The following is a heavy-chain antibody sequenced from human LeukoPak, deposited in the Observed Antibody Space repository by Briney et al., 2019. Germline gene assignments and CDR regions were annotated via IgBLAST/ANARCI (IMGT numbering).Heavy chain of an antibody. D-gene: IGHD4-17*01. CDR2: ISSSGSNI. Sequence: KSGGSLRLSCAASGFTFSSYGMTWVRQAPGKGLEWVSSISSSGSNIYYADSLKGRFTISRDNAKNSLFLQMSSLRVEDMAVYYCARSQYGDFPNWGYWGQGSLVTVSS. CDR3: ARSQYGDFPNWGY. J-gene: IGHJ4*02. CDR1: GFTFSSYG. V-gene: IGHV3-21*01.